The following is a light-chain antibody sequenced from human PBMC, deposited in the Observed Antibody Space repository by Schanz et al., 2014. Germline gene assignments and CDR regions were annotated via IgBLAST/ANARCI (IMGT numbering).Light chain of an antibody. CDR3: QQATSFSWT. V-gene: IGKV3-11*01. CDR2: DAS. Sequence: EIVLTQSPATLSWSPGERATLSCRASQSVSSYLAWYQQKPGQAPRLLIYDASNRATAIPARFSGSGSGTDFTLTISSLQTEDFATYYCQQATSFSWTFGQGTKVEIK. J-gene: IGKJ1*01. CDR1: QSVSSY.